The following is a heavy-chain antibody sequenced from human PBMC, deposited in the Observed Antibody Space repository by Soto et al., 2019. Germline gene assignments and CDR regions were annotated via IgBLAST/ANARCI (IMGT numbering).Heavy chain of an antibody. V-gene: IGHV3-30*18. J-gene: IGHJ4*02. CDR1: GFTFSDYG. Sequence: QVQLVESGGGVVQPGRSLRLSCAASGFTFSDYGMHWVRQAPGKGLEWVAIISYDGSNQYYADSVKGRFTISRDNSKNTLDLQMNSLRPEDTAVYYCAKALGELSPESYDHWGQGVLVTVSP. CDR2: ISYDGSNQ. D-gene: IGHD3-16*02. CDR3: AKALGELSPESYDH.